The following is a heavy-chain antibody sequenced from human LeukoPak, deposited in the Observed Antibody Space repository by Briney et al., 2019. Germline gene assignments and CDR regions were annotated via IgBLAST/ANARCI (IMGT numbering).Heavy chain of an antibody. CDR1: GFTFSSYG. CDR2: ISYDGSNK. D-gene: IGHD2-2*01. Sequence: GRSLRLSCAASGFTFSSYGMHWVRQAPGKGLEWVAVISYDGSNKYYADSVKGRFTISGDNSKNTLYLQMNSLRAEDTAVYYCATSASRHCSSTSCYYYYGMDVWGQGTTVTVSS. V-gene: IGHV3-30*03. J-gene: IGHJ6*02. CDR3: ATSASRHCSSTSCYYYYGMDV.